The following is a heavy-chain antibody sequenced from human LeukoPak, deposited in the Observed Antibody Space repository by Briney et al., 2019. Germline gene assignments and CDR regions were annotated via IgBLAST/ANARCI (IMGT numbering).Heavy chain of an antibody. CDR1: GGTFSSYA. CDR3: ARDGFSPHIGGNGAPYYYYYGMDV. Sequence: GASVKVSCKASGGTFSSYAISWVRQAPGQGLEWMGWINTNTGNPTYAQGFTGRFVFSLDTSVSTAYLQISSLKAEDTAVYYCARDGFSPHIGGNGAPYYYYYGMDVWGQGTTVTVSS. V-gene: IGHV7-4-1*02. CDR2: INTNTGNP. D-gene: IGHD4-23*01. J-gene: IGHJ6*02.